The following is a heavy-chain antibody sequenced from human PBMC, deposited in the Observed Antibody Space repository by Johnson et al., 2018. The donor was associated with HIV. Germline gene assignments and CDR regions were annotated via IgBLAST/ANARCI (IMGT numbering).Heavy chain of an antibody. J-gene: IGHJ3*02. CDR2: IRFDGSSK. CDR1: GFTFSNYG. Sequence: QVQLVESGGGVVHPGGSLRLPCATSGFTFSNYGMHWVRQAPGKGLEWVAFIRFDGSSKYSTDSVKGRFTISRDNSKNTLYLQMNSLRAEDTAVYYCAREARILFTGHAFDIWGQGTMVTVSS. CDR3: AREARILFTGHAFDI. D-gene: IGHD3-3*01. V-gene: IGHV3-30*02.